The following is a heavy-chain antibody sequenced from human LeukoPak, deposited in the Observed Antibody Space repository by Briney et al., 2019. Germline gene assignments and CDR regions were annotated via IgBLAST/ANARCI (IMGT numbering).Heavy chain of an antibody. CDR1: GFTFSTYS. J-gene: IGHJ4*01. CDR2: ISSSSFTI. Sequence: GGSLRLSCSASGFTFSTYSMNWVRQAPGKGLEWVSYISSSSFTIHYADSVKGRFTISRDNAKSSLYLQMNSLRAEDTAVYYCAREICGSDCYSTFDYXG. CDR3: AREICGSDCYSTFDY. D-gene: IGHD2-21*02. V-gene: IGHV3-48*04.